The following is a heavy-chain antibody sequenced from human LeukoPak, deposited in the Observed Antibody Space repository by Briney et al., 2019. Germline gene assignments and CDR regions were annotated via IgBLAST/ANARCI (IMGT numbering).Heavy chain of an antibody. CDR1: GFTFSSYE. CDR2: ISSSGSTI. V-gene: IGHV3-48*03. D-gene: IGHD6-13*01. Sequence: GGSLRLSCATSGFTFSSYEMNWVRQAPGKGLEWISYISSSGSTIYYADSVKGRFTISRDNAKNSLYLQMNSLRAEDTAVYYCAREAQQHYYFDYWGQGTLVTVSS. CDR3: AREAQQHYYFDY. J-gene: IGHJ4*02.